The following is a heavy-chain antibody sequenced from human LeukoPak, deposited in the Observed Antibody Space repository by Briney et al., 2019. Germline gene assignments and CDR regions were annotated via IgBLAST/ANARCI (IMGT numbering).Heavy chain of an antibody. CDR3: ARGSSRLPWFGSPLSFDY. Sequence: PSETLSLTCAVYGGSFSGYYWSWIRQPPGKGLEWIGYIYYSGSTYYNPSLKSRVTISVDTSKNQFSLKLSSVTAADTAVYYCARGSSRLPWFGSPLSFDYWGQGTLVTVSS. V-gene: IGHV4-30-4*08. CDR2: IYYSGST. J-gene: IGHJ4*02. CDR1: GGSFSGYY. D-gene: IGHD3-10*01.